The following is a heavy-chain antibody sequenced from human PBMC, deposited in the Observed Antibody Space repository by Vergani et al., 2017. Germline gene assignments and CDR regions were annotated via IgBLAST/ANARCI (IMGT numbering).Heavy chain of an antibody. D-gene: IGHD3-10*01. J-gene: IGHJ4*02. V-gene: IGHV3-23*04. CDR1: GFTFSSYA. CDR3: AKQYFVSGNYLFDY. Sequence: VQLVESGGGVVQPGRSLRLSCAASGFTFSSYALHWVRQAPVKGLEWVSGISGSGVSAYYTDSVKGRFTISRDNSKNMLFLQMNNLRTEDTAIYYCAKQYFVSGNYLFDYWGQGTLVTVSS. CDR2: ISGSGVSA.